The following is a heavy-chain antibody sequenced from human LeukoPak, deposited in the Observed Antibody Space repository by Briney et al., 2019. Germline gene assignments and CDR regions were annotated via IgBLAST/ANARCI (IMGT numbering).Heavy chain of an antibody. D-gene: IGHD4-17*01. CDR2: ISYDGSDK. Sequence: GGSLRLSCAASGFTFSTYAMHWVRQAPGKGLEWVAVISYDGSDKYYADSVRGRFTISRDHSKSTLYLQMNTLRAEDTAVYYCASPNYGSHWGYFDYWGQGTLVTVSS. V-gene: IGHV3-30*04. CDR3: ASPNYGSHWGYFDY. CDR1: GFTFSTYA. J-gene: IGHJ4*02.